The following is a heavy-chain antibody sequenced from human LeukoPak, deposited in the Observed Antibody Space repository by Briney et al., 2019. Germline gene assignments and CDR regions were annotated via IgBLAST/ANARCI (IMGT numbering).Heavy chain of an antibody. D-gene: IGHD3-3*01. Sequence: SETLSLTCAVCGGSFSGYYWSWIRQPPGKGLEWIGEINHSGSTNYNPSLKSRVTISVDTSKNQFSLKLSSVTAADTAVYYCARGGSALWSGYYLDGYCFDYWGQGTLVTVSS. CDR1: GGSFSGYY. V-gene: IGHV4-34*01. CDR2: INHSGST. CDR3: ARGGSALWSGYYLDGYCFDY. J-gene: IGHJ4*02.